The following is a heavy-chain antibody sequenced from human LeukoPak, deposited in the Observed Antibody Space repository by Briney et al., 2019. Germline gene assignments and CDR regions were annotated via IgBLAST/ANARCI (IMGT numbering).Heavy chain of an antibody. J-gene: IGHJ4*02. D-gene: IGHD3-22*01. CDR1: GGTFSSYA. V-gene: IGHV1-69*05. Sequence: SVKVSCKASGGTFSSYAISWVRQAPGQGLEWMGRIIPIFGTANYAQKFQGRVTITTDEATSTAYMELSSLRSEDTAVYYCASGKYYYDSSGYDYFDYWGQGTLVTVSS. CDR2: IIPIFGTA. CDR3: ASGKYYYDSSGYDYFDY.